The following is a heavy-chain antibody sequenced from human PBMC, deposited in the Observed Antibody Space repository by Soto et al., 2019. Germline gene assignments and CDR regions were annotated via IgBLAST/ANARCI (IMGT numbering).Heavy chain of an antibody. CDR3: ARRYCSSTSCPRNYYGMDV. CDR1: GYSFTSYW. V-gene: IGHV5-10-1*01. J-gene: IGHJ6*02. Sequence: GESLKISCKGSGYSFTSYWISWVRQMPGKGLGWMGKLDPSDSYTNYSPSFQGHVTISADKSISTAYLQWSSLKASDTAMYYCARRYCSSTSCPRNYYGMDVWGQGTPVTVSS. D-gene: IGHD2-2*01. CDR2: LDPSDSYT.